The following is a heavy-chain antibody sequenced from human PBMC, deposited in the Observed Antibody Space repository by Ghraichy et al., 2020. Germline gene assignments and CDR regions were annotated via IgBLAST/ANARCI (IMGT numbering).Heavy chain of an antibody. V-gene: IGHV1-69*04. Sequence: SVKVSCTASGGTFSNFALNWVRQAPGQGLEWVGRIIPALNIASYAEKFRGRVTISADISATTTYMEVSGLRSEDTAVYFCAKESFRGSSDGRFDYFYFMDVWGKGTTVTVSS. CDR1: GGTFSNFA. D-gene: IGHD3-3*01. J-gene: IGHJ6*03. CDR3: AKESFRGSSDGRFDYFYFMDV. CDR2: IIPALNIA.